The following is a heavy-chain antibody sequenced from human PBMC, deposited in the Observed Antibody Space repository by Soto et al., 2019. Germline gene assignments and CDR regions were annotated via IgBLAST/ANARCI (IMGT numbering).Heavy chain of an antibody. CDR1: GGSISSYY. CDR3: KVVVVAATPETDY. Sequence: LSLTCTVSGGSISSYYRSWIRQPAGKGLEWIGRIYTSGSTNYNPSLKSRVTMSVDTSKNQFSLKLSSVTAADTAVYYCKVVVVAATPETDYWGQGTLVTVSS. D-gene: IGHD2-15*01. CDR2: IYTSGST. V-gene: IGHV4-4*07. J-gene: IGHJ4*02.